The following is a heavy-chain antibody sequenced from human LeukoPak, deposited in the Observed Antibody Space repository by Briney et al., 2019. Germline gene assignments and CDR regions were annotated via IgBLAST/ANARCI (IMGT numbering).Heavy chain of an antibody. V-gene: IGHV1-2*02. Sequence: ASVKVSCKASGYTFTGYYMHWVRQAPGQGLEWMGWINPNSGGTNYAQKFQGRVTMTRDTSISTAYMELSRLRSDDTAVYYCARDQGGRELLLPQFDYWGQGTLVTVSS. CDR2: INPNSGGT. J-gene: IGHJ4*02. D-gene: IGHD1-26*01. CDR3: ARDQGGRELLLPQFDY. CDR1: GYTFTGYY.